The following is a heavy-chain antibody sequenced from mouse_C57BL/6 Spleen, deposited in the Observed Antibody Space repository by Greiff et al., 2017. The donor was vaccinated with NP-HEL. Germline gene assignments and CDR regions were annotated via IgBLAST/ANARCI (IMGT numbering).Heavy chain of an antibody. V-gene: IGHV1-4*01. CDR2: INPGSGYT. D-gene: IGHD1-1*01. CDR3: ARWPLITTVVATGAMDY. CDR1: GYTFTSYT. Sequence: QVQLQQSGAELARPGASVKMSCKASGYTFTSYTMHWVKQRPGQGLEWIGYINPGSGYTKYNQKFKDKATLTADKSSSTAYMQLSSLTSEDSAVYYCARWPLITTVVATGAMDYWGQGTSVTVSS. J-gene: IGHJ4*01.